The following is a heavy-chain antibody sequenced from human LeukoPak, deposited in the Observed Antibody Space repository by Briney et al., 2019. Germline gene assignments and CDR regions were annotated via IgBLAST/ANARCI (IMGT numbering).Heavy chain of an antibody. CDR3: ARSQARLGWFDP. CDR2: ISSSGSTI. V-gene: IGHV3-48*04. J-gene: IGHJ5*02. Sequence: PGGSLRLSCAASGFTFSSYSMLWVRQAPGKGLEWVSYISSSGSTIYYADSVKGRFTISRDNAKNSLYLQMNSLRAEDTAVYYCARSQARLGWFDPWGQGTLVTVSS. D-gene: IGHD6-19*01. CDR1: GFTFSSYS.